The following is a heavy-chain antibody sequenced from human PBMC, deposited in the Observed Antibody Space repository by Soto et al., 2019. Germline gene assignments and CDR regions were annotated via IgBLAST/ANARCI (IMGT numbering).Heavy chain of an antibody. D-gene: IGHD5-12*01. CDR1: GYTFTSYG. Sequence: ASVKVTCKASGYTFTSYGISWVRQAPGQGLEWMGWISAYNGNTNYAQKLQGRVTMTTDTSTSTAYMELRSLRSDDTAVYYCARDLPSYLRGHKPRNYFDYWGQGTLVTVSS. V-gene: IGHV1-18*01. J-gene: IGHJ4*02. CDR3: ARDLPSYLRGHKPRNYFDY. CDR2: ISAYNGNT.